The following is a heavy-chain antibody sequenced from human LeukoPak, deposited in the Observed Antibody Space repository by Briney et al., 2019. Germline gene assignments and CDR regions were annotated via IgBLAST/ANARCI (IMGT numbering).Heavy chain of an antibody. D-gene: IGHD3-22*01. CDR2: ISSSSSYI. CDR3: ARDLGDSSGYPDY. Sequence: NPGGSLRLSCAASGFTFSSYSMNWVRQAPRKGLEWVSSISSSSSYIYYADSVKGRFTISRDNAKNSLYLQMNSLRAEDTAVYYCARDLGDSSGYPDYWGQGTLVTVSS. V-gene: IGHV3-21*01. J-gene: IGHJ4*02. CDR1: GFTFSSYS.